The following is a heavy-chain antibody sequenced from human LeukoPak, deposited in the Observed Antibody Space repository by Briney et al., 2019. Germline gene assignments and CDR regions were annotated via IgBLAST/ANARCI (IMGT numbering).Heavy chain of an antibody. CDR1: GFTVSSNY. CDR3: AKDHYWSIDY. Sequence: GGSLRLSCAASGFTVSSNYMSWVRQAPGKGLEWVSVIYSGGSTYYADSVKGRFTISRDNSKNTLYLQMNSLRAEDTGVYYCAKDHYWSIDYWGRGTLVTVSS. J-gene: IGHJ4*02. D-gene: IGHD3-3*01. V-gene: IGHV3-53*01. CDR2: IYSGGST.